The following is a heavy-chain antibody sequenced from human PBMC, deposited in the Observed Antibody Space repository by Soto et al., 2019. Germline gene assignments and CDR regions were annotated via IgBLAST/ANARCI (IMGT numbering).Heavy chain of an antibody. CDR3: ARETGYSSGWRQDY. J-gene: IGHJ4*02. D-gene: IGHD6-19*01. V-gene: IGHV4-34*01. CDR1: GGSFSGYY. CDR2: INHSGST. Sequence: PSETLSLTCAVYGGSFSGYYWTWIRQPPGTGLEWIGEINHSGSTNYNPSLKSRVTISVDTSKNQFSLKLTSVTAADTAVYYCARETGYSSGWRQDYWGQGTLVTVSS.